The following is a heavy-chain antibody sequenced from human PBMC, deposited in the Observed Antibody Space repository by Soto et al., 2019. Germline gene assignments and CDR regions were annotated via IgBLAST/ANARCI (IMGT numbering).Heavy chain of an antibody. CDR1: GYTFISSW. Sequence: PGESLKISCKGSGYTFISSWIGWVRQMPGKGLEWMGIIYPDNSDTRYSPSFQGQVIMSVDKSIRTAYLQWRSLKASDTAMYYCARQAYYYDSSGYYPFDYWGQGTLVTVSS. CDR3: ARQAYYYDSSGYYPFDY. J-gene: IGHJ4*02. D-gene: IGHD3-22*01. V-gene: IGHV5-51*01. CDR2: IYPDNSDT.